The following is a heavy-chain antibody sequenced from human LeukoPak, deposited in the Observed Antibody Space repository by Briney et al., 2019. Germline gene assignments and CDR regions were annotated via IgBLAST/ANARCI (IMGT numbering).Heavy chain of an antibody. V-gene: IGHV4-4*08. CDR3: ARDLGYCSSTSCHNWFDP. J-gene: IGHJ5*02. Sequence: SETLSLTCSVSGGSISNYFWTWIRQPPGKGLEWIGYIYSSGSTYYNPSLKSRVTISVDTSKNRFSLKLSTVTAADTAVYYCARDLGYCSSTSCHNWFDPWGQGTLVTVSS. CDR1: GGSISNYF. CDR2: IYSSGST. D-gene: IGHD2-2*01.